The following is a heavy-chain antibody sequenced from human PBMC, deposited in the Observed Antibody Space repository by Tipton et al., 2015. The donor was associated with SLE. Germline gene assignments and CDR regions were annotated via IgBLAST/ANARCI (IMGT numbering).Heavy chain of an antibody. CDR3: ARGGGIPYYYYYYMDV. D-gene: IGHD3-16*01. CDR1: GGSISSYY. J-gene: IGHJ6*03. Sequence: TLSLTCTVSGGSISSYYWSWTRQPPGKGLEWIGEINHSGSTNYNPSLKSRVTISVDTSKNQFSLKLSSVTAADTAVYYCARGGGIPYYYYYYMDVWGKGTTVTVSS. CDR2: INHSGST. V-gene: IGHV4-34*01.